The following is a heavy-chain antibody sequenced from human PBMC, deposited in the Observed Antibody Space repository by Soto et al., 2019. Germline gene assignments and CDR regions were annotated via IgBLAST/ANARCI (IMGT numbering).Heavy chain of an antibody. CDR3: AKTPHSSGWDYYFDY. CDR1: GFTFSSYA. V-gene: IGHV3-23*01. CDR2: ISGSAGST. Sequence: PGGSLRLSCAASGFTFSSYAMSWVRQAPGKGLEWVSTISGSAGSTYYADSVKGRFTISRDNSKNTLYLQMNSLRAEDTAVYYCAKTPHSSGWDYYFDYWGQGTLVTVSS. D-gene: IGHD6-19*01. J-gene: IGHJ4*02.